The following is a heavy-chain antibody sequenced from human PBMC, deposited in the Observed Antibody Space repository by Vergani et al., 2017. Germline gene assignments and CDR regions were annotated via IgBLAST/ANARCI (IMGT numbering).Heavy chain of an antibody. J-gene: IGHJ3*02. CDR2: IIPIFGTA. CDR3: ARRPPGWNYAFDI. CDR1: GYTFTSYG. D-gene: IGHD1-7*01. Sequence: QVQLVQSGAEVKKPGASVKVSCKASGYTFTSYGISWVRQAPGQGLEWMGGIIPIFGTANYAQKFQGRVTITADESTSTAYMELSSLRSEDTAVYYCARRPPGWNYAFDIWGQGTMVTVSS. V-gene: IGHV1-69*13.